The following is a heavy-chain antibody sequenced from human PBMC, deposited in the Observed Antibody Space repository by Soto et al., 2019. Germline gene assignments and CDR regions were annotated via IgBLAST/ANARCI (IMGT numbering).Heavy chain of an antibody. CDR2: IYPGDSHT. CDR1: GYRFTSYW. Sequence: PGESLKISCKGSGYRFTSYWIGWVRQLPGKGLEWMGIIYPGDSHTRYSPSFQGQVTISADKSISTAYLQWSSLKASDTAMYYCARHFAVDTAGTNWFDPWGQGTLVTVS. J-gene: IGHJ5*02. CDR3: ARHFAVDTAGTNWFDP. D-gene: IGHD5-18*01. V-gene: IGHV5-51*01.